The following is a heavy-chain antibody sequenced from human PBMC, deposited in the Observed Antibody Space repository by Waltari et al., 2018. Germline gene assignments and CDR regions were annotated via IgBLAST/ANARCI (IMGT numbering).Heavy chain of an antibody. J-gene: IGHJ3*02. CDR3: ARSGHVGATWHAFDI. CDR2: IYSGGST. Sequence: EVQLVETGGGLIQPGGSLRLSCAASGFTVSSNYMSWVRPAPGKGLEWVSVIYSGGSTYYADSVKGRFTISRDNSKNTLYLQMNSLRAEDTAVYYCARSGHVGATWHAFDIWGQGTMVTVSS. D-gene: IGHD1-26*01. CDR1: GFTVSSNY. V-gene: IGHV3-53*02.